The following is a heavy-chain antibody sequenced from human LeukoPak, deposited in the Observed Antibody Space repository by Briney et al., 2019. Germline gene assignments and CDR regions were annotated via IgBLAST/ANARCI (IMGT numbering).Heavy chain of an antibody. V-gene: IGHV3-23*01. CDR1: GFTVSSNY. D-gene: IGHD5-24*01. CDR3: ARHLQTIQKYFDL. J-gene: IGHJ2*01. CDR2: LSGSDSSP. Sequence: GGSLRLSCAASGFTVSSNYMSWVRQAPGKGLEWVSTLSGSDSSPYYADSVKGRFIFSRDNSKNTLYLHMNSLRAEDTAVFYCARHLQTIQKYFDLWGRGTLVTVSS.